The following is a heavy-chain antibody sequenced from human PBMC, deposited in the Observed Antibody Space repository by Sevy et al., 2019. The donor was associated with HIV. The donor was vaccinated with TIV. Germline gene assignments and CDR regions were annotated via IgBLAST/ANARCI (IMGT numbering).Heavy chain of an antibody. Sequence: GGSLRLSCVGSGFTFSGNSMNWVRQAPGKGLEWVSGIGHNGDNTHHAGSVKGRFSISRDNSKNTLDLQMNSLRAEDTAVYYCAKGVRLGGPIYYGMDVWGQGTTVTVSS. CDR2: IGHNGDNT. CDR3: AKGVRLGGPIYYGMDV. CDR1: GFTFSGNS. J-gene: IGHJ6*02. V-gene: IGHV3-23*01. D-gene: IGHD3-10*02.